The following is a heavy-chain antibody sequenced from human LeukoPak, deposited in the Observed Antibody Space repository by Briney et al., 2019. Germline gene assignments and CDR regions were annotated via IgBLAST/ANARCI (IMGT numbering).Heavy chain of an antibody. CDR1: GFTFSSYA. Sequence: GGSLRLSCAASGFTFSSYAMHWVRQAPGKGLEWVAVISYDGSNKYYADSVKGRFTISRDNSKNTLYLQMNSLRAEDTAVYYCASTRMFDYWGQGTLVTVSS. CDR3: ASTRMFDY. CDR2: ISYDGSNK. V-gene: IGHV3-30*04. D-gene: IGHD2-2*01. J-gene: IGHJ4*02.